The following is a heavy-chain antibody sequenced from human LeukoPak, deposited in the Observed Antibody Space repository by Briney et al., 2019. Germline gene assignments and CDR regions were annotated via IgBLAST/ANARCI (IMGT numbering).Heavy chain of an antibody. V-gene: IGHV3-23*01. CDR2: ISGSGGST. D-gene: IGHD6-19*01. J-gene: IGHJ4*02. Sequence: GGSLRLSCAASGFTFSSYAMSWVRQAPGKGLEWVSAISGSGGSTYYADSVKGRFTISRDNSKNTLYLQMNSLRAEDTAVYYCAVARVSYSSGWYTGGYYFDYWGQGTLVTVSS. CDR3: AVARVSYSSGWYTGGYYFDY. CDR1: GFTFSSYA.